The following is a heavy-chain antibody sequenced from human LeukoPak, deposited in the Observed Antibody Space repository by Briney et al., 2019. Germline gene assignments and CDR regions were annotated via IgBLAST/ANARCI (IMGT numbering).Heavy chain of an antibody. J-gene: IGHJ4*02. V-gene: IGHV1-69*04. CDR3: ATGPGYCSGGSCYSDY. CDR2: IIPILGIA. Sequence: SVKVSCRASGGTFSSYAISWVRQAPGQGLEWMGRIIPILGIANYAQKFQGRVTITADKSTSTAYMELSSLRSEDTAVYYCATGPGYCSGGSCYSDYWGQGTLVTVSS. CDR1: GGTFSSYA. D-gene: IGHD2-15*01.